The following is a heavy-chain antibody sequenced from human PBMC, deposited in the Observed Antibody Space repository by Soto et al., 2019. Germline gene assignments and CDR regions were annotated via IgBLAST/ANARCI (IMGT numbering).Heavy chain of an antibody. D-gene: IGHD6-25*01. CDR3: AAAGGNYFGMDV. V-gene: IGHV1-18*01. Sequence: GASVKVSCKASGYTFTSYGISWVQQAPGQGLEWMGWISGYNGATKYAQKFQDRVIMTADTTTRTAYMEVRSLTSDDAGTYFCAAAGGNYFGMDVWGQGTTVTVSS. CDR2: ISGYNGAT. J-gene: IGHJ6*02. CDR1: GYTFTSYG.